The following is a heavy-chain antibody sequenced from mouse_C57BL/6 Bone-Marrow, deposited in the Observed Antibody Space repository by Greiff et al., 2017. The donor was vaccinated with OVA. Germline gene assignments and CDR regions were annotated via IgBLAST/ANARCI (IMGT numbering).Heavy chain of an antibody. CDR1: GYTFTSYG. J-gene: IGHJ3*01. D-gene: IGHD1-1*01. CDR2: IYPRSGNT. V-gene: IGHV1-81*01. CDR3: ARCGRHYYGSSYWFAY. Sequence: VQLQQSGAELARPGASVKLSCKASGYTFTSYGISWVKQRTGQGLEWIGEIYPRSGNTYYNEKLKGKATLTADKSSSTAYMELRSLTSEDSAVYFFARCGRHYYGSSYWFAYWGQGTLVTVSA.